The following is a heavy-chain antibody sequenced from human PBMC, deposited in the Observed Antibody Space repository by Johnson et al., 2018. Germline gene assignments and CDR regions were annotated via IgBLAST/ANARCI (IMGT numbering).Heavy chain of an antibody. Sequence: QVQLQESGPGLVKPSETLSLTCTVSGDSISHYYWSWIRQPAGKGLEWIGRIYTNGTTNYNPSLKSRVSMSVDTSKNQFSLKLNFVTAPDTAVYYCARARSYQLQGAFDIWGQGTMVTVSS. D-gene: IGHD2-2*01. CDR3: ARARSYQLQGAFDI. V-gene: IGHV4-4*07. CDR1: GDSISHYY. CDR2: IYTNGTT. J-gene: IGHJ3*02.